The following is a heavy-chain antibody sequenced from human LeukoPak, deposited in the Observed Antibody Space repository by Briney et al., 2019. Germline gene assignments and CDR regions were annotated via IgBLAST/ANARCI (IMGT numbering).Heavy chain of an antibody. D-gene: IGHD6-13*01. CDR3: ARERRGSSWYRGSGAFDI. CDR1: GFTFSSYS. V-gene: IGHV3-21*01. Sequence: GGSLRLSCAASGFTFSSYSMNWVRQAPGKGLEWVSSISSSSSYIYYADSVKGRFTISRDNAKNSLYLQMNSLRAEDTAVYYCARERRGSSWYRGSGAFDIWGQGTMVTVSS. CDR2: ISSSSSYI. J-gene: IGHJ3*02.